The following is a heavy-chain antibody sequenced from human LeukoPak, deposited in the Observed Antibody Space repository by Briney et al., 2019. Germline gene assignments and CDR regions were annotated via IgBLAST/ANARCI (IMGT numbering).Heavy chain of an antibody. CDR3: AKDHGYSYGPFDY. D-gene: IGHD5-18*01. V-gene: IGHV3-33*06. CDR1: GFTFSSYG. Sequence: GRPLRLSCAASGFTFSSYGMHRVRQAPGKGLEWVAVIWYDGSNKYYADSVKGRFTISRDNSKNTLYLQVNSLRAEDTAVYYCAKDHGYSYGPFDYWGQGTLVTVSS. CDR2: IWYDGSNK. J-gene: IGHJ4*02.